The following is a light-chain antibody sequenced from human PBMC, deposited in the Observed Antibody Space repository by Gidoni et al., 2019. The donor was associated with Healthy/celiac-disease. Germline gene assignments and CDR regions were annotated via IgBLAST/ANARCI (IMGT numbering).Light chain of an antibody. CDR3: QQYNSYPCT. CDR2: KAS. V-gene: IGKV1-5*03. J-gene: IGKJ1*01. CDR1: QSISSW. Sequence: DIKMTQSPSTLSASVGDRVTITCRASQSISSWLAWYQQKPGKAPKLLIYKASSLESGVPSRFSGSGSGTEFTLTISSLQPDDFATYYCQQYNSYPCTFGQXTKVEIK.